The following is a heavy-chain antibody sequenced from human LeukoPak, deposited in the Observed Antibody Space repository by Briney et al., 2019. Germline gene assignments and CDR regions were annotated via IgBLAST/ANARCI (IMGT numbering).Heavy chain of an antibody. J-gene: IGHJ6*02. CDR1: GFTFTTSA. V-gene: IGHV1-58*01. CDR2: IVVASGNT. Sequence: SVTLTYKASGFTFTTSAVQWVRPARGQRLEWIGWIVVASGNTNYAQKFQERVTITRDMSTSTVYMDLSSQRSEDTAVYYCAAASNYYDRSNYYSYAMDVWGQGTTVTVSS. CDR3: AAASNYYDRSNYYSYAMDV. D-gene: IGHD3-22*01.